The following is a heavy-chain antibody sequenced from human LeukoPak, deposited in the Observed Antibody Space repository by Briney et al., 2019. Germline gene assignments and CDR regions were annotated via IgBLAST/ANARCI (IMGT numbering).Heavy chain of an antibody. J-gene: IGHJ4*02. Sequence: PGGSLRLSCAASGFAFSSYSMNWVRQAPGKGLEWVSYISSSSSYRSYADSVKGRFTISRDNAKNSLYLQMNSLRAEDTAVYYCAREEPSCGSGSLGYWGQGTLVTVSS. V-gene: IGHV3-21*01. CDR3: AREEPSCGSGSLGY. D-gene: IGHD3-10*01. CDR2: ISSSSSYR. CDR1: GFAFSSYS.